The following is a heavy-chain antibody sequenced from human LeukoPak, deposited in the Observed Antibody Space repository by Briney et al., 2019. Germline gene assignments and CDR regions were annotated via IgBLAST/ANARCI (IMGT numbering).Heavy chain of an antibody. J-gene: IGHJ4*02. CDR1: GDSVSSKSAA. V-gene: IGHV6-1*01. Sequence: SQTLSLTCAISGDSVSSKSAAWNWIRQSPSRGLEWLGRTYYRSKWYSEYAPSVKSRITINPDTSKNQFSLDLKSVIPEDTAVYYCARTRGYLDIWGQGNLVTVSS. CDR2: TYYRSKWYS. CDR3: ARTRGYLDI.